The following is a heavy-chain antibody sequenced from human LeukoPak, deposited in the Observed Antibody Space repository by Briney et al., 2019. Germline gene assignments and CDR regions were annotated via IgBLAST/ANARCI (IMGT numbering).Heavy chain of an antibody. D-gene: IGHD5-12*01. CDR1: GYTFTSFD. V-gene: IGHV1-8*01. CDR3: ARSNSGYDY. J-gene: IGHJ4*02. Sequence: GASVKVSCKASGYTFTSFDINWVRQATGQGLEWMGWMNTNSGNTGYAQKFQGRVTMTRDTSISTAYMELSSLRSEDTAVYYCARSNSGYDYWGQGTLVTVSS. CDR2: MNTNSGNT.